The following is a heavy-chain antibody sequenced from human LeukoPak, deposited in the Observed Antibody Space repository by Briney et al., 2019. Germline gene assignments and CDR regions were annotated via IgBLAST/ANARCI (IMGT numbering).Heavy chain of an antibody. J-gene: IGHJ6*02. V-gene: IGHV4-34*01. D-gene: IGHD3-10*01. CDR1: GGSFSGYY. CDR2: INLSGST. CDR3: ARGGSTQVNYYYYGMDV. Sequence: PSETLSLTCAVYGGSFSGYYWSWIRQPPGRGLEWIGEINLSGSTNYNPSLKSRVTISVDTSKNQFSLKLSSVTAADTAVYYCARGGSTQVNYYYYGMDVWGQGTTVTVSS.